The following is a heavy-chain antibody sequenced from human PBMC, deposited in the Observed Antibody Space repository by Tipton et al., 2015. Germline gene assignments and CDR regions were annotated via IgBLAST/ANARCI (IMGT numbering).Heavy chain of an antibody. CDR3: ARGYCTSTNCYSLYGMDV. Sequence: LRLSCTVSGGSISSYYWSWIRQPPGKGLEWIGYIYNTGSTNHNPSLKSRVTISVDTSKNQFSLKLSSVTAADTAVDYCARGYCTSTNCYSLYGMDVWGQGTPVTVSS. CDR2: IYNTGST. J-gene: IGHJ6*02. V-gene: IGHV4-59*01. CDR1: GGSISSYY. D-gene: IGHD2-2*01.